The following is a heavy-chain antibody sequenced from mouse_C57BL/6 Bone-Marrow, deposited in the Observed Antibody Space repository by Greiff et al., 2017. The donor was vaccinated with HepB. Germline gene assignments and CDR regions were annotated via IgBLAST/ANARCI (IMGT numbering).Heavy chain of an antibody. J-gene: IGHJ4*01. CDR2: IYPGSGST. CDR3: AISFPYYYAMDY. Sequence: QVQLQQPGAELVKPGASVKMSCKASGYTFTSSWITWVKQRPGQGLEWIGDIYPGSGSTNYNEKFKSKATLTVDTSSSTAYMQLSSLTSEDSAVYYCAISFPYYYAMDYWGQGTSVTVSS. V-gene: IGHV1-55*01. CDR1: GYTFTSSW.